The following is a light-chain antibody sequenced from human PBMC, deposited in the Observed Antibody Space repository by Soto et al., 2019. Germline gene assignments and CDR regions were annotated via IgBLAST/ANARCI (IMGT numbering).Light chain of an antibody. V-gene: IGKV3-20*01. CDR2: GAS. J-gene: IGKJ4*01. CDR3: QQYGSTRGLT. Sequence: EIVLTQSPCTLSLSPGERATLSCRASQSVSSSYLAWYQQKPGQAPRLLIYGASSSATGLPDRFSGSGSGTDFTLTISRLEPDDFAVYYCQQYGSTRGLTFGGGTKVEIK. CDR1: QSVSSSY.